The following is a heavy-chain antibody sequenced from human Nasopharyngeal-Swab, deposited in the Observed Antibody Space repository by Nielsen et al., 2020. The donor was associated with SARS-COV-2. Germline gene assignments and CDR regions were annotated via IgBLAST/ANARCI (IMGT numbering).Heavy chain of an antibody. CDR3: ARVRTLETNYFDS. Sequence: ASVKVSCKASGGTFGDYAISWVRQAPGQGLEWMGWISAYNGRTDYAQKLQDRVTMTTDTSRSTAYMELRSLRSDDTAMYYCARVRTLETNYFDSWGQGTLVTVSS. CDR1: GGTFGDYA. CDR2: ISAYNGRT. V-gene: IGHV1-18*01. D-gene: IGHD3-3*01. J-gene: IGHJ4*02.